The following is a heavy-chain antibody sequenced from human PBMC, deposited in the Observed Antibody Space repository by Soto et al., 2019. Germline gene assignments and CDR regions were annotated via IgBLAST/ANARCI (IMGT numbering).Heavy chain of an antibody. D-gene: IGHD5-12*01. CDR2: ISAYNGNT. J-gene: IGHJ4*01. V-gene: IGHV1-18*04. Sequence: ASVKVSCKASGYTFTSYGISWVRQAPGQGLEWMGWISAYNGNTNYAQKLQGRVTMTKDTXTSTAYMELRSLTSDDTSVYYCERGSNSWGGYDLKDLDYWG. CDR1: GYTFTSYG. CDR3: ERGSNSWGGYDLKDLDY.